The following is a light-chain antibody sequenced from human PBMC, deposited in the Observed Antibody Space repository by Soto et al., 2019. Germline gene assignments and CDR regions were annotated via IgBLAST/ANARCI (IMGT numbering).Light chain of an antibody. CDR2: AAS. CDR3: LQHNSYPLT. J-gene: IGKJ4*01. CDR1: QGIRND. Sequence: QMTQSPSALSAAVRDRVTITFRSSQGIRNDLGWYQQKPGKAPKRLIYAASSLQSGVPSRFSGSGSRTEFTLTISSLQHEDFATYYCLQHNSYPLTFGGGTKVDI. V-gene: IGKV1-17*01.